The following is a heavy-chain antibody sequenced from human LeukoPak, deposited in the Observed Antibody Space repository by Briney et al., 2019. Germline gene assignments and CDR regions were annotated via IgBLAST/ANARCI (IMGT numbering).Heavy chain of an antibody. Sequence: GGSLRLSCAASGFTFSSYAMHWVRQAPGKGLEWVAVISYDGSNKYYADSVKGRFTISRDNSKNTLYLQMNSLRAEDTAVYYCAKASGRGVGATYFDYWGQGTLVTVSS. J-gene: IGHJ4*02. CDR2: ISYDGSNK. CDR1: GFTFSSYA. CDR3: AKASGRGVGATYFDY. D-gene: IGHD1-26*01. V-gene: IGHV3-30-3*01.